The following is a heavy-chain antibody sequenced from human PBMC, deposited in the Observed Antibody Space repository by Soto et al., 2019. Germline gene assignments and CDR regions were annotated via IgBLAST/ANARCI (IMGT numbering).Heavy chain of an antibody. CDR1: GFTFNAYS. J-gene: IGHJ6*02. D-gene: IGHD6-13*01. V-gene: IGHV3-30*04. CDR3: AKERAGLAGRRRAYVYWGMDA. Sequence: QVQLEESGGGVVQPGTSLRLSCAASGFTFNAYSMHWVRQAPGKGLEWVAVISYDGHHEYYADSVKGRFTISRDNPKNAVLLEMKSLAVVDTAVYFCAKERAGLAGRRRAYVYWGMDAWGQGTMVIVS. CDR2: ISYDGHHE.